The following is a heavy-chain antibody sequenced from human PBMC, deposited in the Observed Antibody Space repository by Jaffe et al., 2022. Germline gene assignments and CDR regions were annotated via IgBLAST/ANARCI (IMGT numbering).Heavy chain of an antibody. CDR2: IYYSGST. CDR1: GGSISSYY. J-gene: IGHJ3*02. Sequence: QVQLQESGPGLVKPSETLSLTCTVSGGSISSYYWSWIRQPPGKGLEWIGYIYYSGSTNYNPSLKSRVTISVDTSKNQFSLKLSSVTAADTAVYYCARVYGYDSSGYWDDAFDIWGQGTMVTVSS. CDR3: ARVYGYDSSGYWDDAFDI. D-gene: IGHD3-22*01. V-gene: IGHV4-59*01.